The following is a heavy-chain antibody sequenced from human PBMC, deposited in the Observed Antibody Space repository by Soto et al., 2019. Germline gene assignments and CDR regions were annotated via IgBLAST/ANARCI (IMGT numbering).Heavy chain of an antibody. D-gene: IGHD2-21*01. J-gene: IGHJ4*02. V-gene: IGHV3-23*01. CDR2: ISGSGDNT. CDR3: AKPSRESASCCGED. Sequence: EVQLLESGGGLVQPGVSLILSCVASGFSFSTYAMSWVRQAPGKGLEWGSFISGSGDNTYCADVVNGRFTISRYNSENKIYLQMNSLRVEDTAAYYCAKPSRESASCCGEDWGQVPLVTVSS. CDR1: GFSFSTYA.